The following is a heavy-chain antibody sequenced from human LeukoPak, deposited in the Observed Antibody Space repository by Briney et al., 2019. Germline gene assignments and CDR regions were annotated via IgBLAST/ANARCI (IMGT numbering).Heavy chain of an antibody. V-gene: IGHV3-7*03. D-gene: IGHD7-27*01. CDR1: GFTISSYW. CDR2: IKQDGSEK. Sequence: GGSLRLSCAASGFTISSYWMTWVRQAPGKGLEWVANIKQDGSEKYYVDSVKGRFTISRDNAKNSLYLQMNSLRAEDTALYYCARTWAHYYYFDLRGRGTLVTVSS. CDR3: ARTWAHYYYFDL. J-gene: IGHJ2*01.